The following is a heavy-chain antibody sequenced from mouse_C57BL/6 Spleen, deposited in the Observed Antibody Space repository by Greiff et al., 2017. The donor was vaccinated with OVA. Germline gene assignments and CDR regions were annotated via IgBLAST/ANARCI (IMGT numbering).Heavy chain of an antibody. CDR2: IDPNSGGT. Sequence: QVQLQQPGAELVKPGASVKLSCKASGYTFTSYWMHWVKQRPGRGLEWIGRIDPNSGGTKYNEKFKSKATLTVDKPCSTAYMQLSSLTSEDSAVEYCARDYYGSSPYAMDYWGQGTSVTVSS. CDR1: GYTFTSYW. V-gene: IGHV1-72*01. J-gene: IGHJ4*01. CDR3: ARDYYGSSPYAMDY. D-gene: IGHD1-1*01.